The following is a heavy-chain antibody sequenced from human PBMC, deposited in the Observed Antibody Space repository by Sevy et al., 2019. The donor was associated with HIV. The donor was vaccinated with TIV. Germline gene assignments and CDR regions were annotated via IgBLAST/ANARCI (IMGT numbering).Heavy chain of an antibody. V-gene: IGHV3-23*01. Sequence: GGSLRLSCGASGFSISTHAMNWVRQAPGRGLEWISGISATDGSTHYADSVKRRFTISRDNSKNTVHLQMNSLRAEDTALYYCAAGDTAFLADLDFWGQGTLVTVSS. CDR3: AAGDTAFLADLDF. D-gene: IGHD5-18*01. CDR1: GFSISTHA. J-gene: IGHJ4*02. CDR2: ISATDGST.